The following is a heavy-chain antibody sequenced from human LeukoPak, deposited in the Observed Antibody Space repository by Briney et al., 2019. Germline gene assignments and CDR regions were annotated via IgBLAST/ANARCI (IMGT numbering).Heavy chain of an antibody. J-gene: IGHJ4*02. V-gene: IGHV1-69*05. D-gene: IGHD5-24*01. Sequence: SVKVSCKASGGTFSSYAISWVRQAPGQGLEWMGGIIPIFGTASYAQKFQGRVTITTDESTSTAYMELSSLRSEDTAVYYCARGRWLQPWGYFDYWGQGTPVTVSS. CDR3: ARGRWLQPWGYFDY. CDR1: GGTFSSYA. CDR2: IIPIFGTA.